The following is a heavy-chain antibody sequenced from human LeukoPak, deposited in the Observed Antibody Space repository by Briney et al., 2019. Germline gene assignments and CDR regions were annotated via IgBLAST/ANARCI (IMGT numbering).Heavy chain of an antibody. Sequence: SETLSLTCIVSGGSIISRHWSWIRQPAGKGLEWIGHIYSSGSTNYNPSLKSRVTMSVDTSTNHFSLTLTSVTAADTAVYCCARRWTGENAFDIWGQGTMVTVSS. D-gene: IGHD3/OR15-3a*01. J-gene: IGHJ3*02. CDR1: GGSIISRH. V-gene: IGHV4-4*07. CDR3: ARRWTGENAFDI. CDR2: IYSSGST.